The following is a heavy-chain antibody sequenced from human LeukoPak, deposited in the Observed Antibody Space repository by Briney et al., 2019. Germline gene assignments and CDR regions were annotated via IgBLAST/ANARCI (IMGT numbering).Heavy chain of an antibody. V-gene: IGHV3-11*04. CDR1: GFTFSDYY. J-gene: IGHJ3*02. CDR3: ARDFYGAGSSTSYAPSDAFDI. D-gene: IGHD2-2*01. Sequence: PGGSLRLSCAASGFTFSDYYMSWIRQAPGKGLEWVSYISSSSSTIYYADSVKGRFTISRDNAKNSLYLQMNSLRAEDTAVYYCARDFYGAGSSTSYAPSDAFDIWGQGTMVTVSS. CDR2: ISSSSSTI.